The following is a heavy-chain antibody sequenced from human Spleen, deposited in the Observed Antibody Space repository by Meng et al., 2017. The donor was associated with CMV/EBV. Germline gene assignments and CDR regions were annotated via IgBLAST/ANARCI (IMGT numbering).Heavy chain of an antibody. J-gene: IGHJ4*02. CDR1: GYSFTAYY. V-gene: IGHV1-18*04. D-gene: IGHD2-8*01. CDR2: ISAYNGNT. Sequence: ASVKVSCKASGYSFTAYYVHWVRQAPGQGLEWMGWISAYNGNTNYAQKLQGRVTMTTDTSTSTAYMELRSLRSDDTAVYYCARDLGDIVLMVYNYWGQGTLVTVSS. CDR3: ARDLGDIVLMVYNY.